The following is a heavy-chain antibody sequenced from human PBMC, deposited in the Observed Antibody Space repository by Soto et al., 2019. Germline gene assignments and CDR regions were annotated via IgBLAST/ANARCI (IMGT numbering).Heavy chain of an antibody. D-gene: IGHD3-10*01. CDR2: IYYSGST. CDR1: GGSISSSSYY. V-gene: IGHV4-39*01. J-gene: IGHJ6*02. Sequence: SLTCTVSGGSISSSSYYWGWIRQPPGKGLEWIGSIYYSGSTYYNPSLKSRVTISVDTSKNQFSLKLSSVTAADTAVYCCASLYGSGSYHYYYYYYGMDVWGQGTTVTVSS. CDR3: ASLYGSGSYHYYYYYYGMDV.